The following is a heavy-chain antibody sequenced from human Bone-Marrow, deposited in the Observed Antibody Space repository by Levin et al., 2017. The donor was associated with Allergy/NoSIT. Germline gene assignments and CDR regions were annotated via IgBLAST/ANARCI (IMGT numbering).Heavy chain of an antibody. Sequence: GESLKISCVASGVSFRSNGLSWVRQAPGKGLEWVSTIRSTGSHTYYADSVKGRFTISRDDSKNTLHLQMNSLRAEDTAVSYCSIMYYGSGTYGWFDSWGQGTPVTVSS. D-gene: IGHD3-10*01. CDR3: SIMYYGSGTYGWFDS. V-gene: IGHV3-23*01. CDR1: GVSFRSNG. J-gene: IGHJ5*01. CDR2: IRSTGSHT.